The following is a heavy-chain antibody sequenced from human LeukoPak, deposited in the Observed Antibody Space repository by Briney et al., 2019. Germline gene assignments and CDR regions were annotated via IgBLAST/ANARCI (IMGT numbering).Heavy chain of an antibody. CDR2: ISSSGGTI. J-gene: IGHJ4*02. V-gene: IGHV3-48*03. CDR3: GAAYSGSSPFDY. D-gene: IGHD1-26*01. CDR1: GFTFSSYE. Sequence: GGSLRLSCAASGFTFSSYEMNWVRQAPGKGLEWVSYISSSGGTIYYADSVKGRFTISRDNAKNSLFLQMNSLRAEDTAVYYCGAAYSGSSPFDYWGQGTLVTVSS.